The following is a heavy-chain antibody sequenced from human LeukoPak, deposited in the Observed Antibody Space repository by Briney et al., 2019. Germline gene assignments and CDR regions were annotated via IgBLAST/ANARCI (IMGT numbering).Heavy chain of an antibody. D-gene: IGHD3-22*01. V-gene: IGHV1-2*02. CDR3: ARDYYDSSGYYYGAFDI. CDR2: INLNSGGT. Sequence: ASVKVSCKASGYTFTGYYMHWVRQAPGQGLEWMGWINLNSGGTNYAQKFQGRVTMTRDTSISTAYMELSRLRSDDTAVYYCARDYYDSSGYYYGAFDIWGQGTMVTVSS. CDR1: GYTFTGYY. J-gene: IGHJ3*02.